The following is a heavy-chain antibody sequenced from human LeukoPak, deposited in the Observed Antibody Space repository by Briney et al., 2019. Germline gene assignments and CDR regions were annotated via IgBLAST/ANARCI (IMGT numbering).Heavy chain of an antibody. J-gene: IGHJ6*02. D-gene: IGHD1-7*01. V-gene: IGHV3-23*01. CDR2: IRGSGGGT. CDR3: AKGTSPYYYGMDV. Sequence: GGSLRLSCATSGFTFSSYAMSWVRQAPGKGLEWVSAIRGSGGGTYYADSVKGRFTISRDNSKNTLYLQMNSLRAEDTAVYYCAKGTSPYYYGMDVWGQGTTVTVSS. CDR1: GFTFSSYA.